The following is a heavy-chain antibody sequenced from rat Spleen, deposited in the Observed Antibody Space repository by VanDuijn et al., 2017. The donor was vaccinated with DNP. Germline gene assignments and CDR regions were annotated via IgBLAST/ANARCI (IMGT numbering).Heavy chain of an antibody. V-gene: IGHV5S10*01. J-gene: IGHJ3*01. CDR1: GFTFSDYN. CDR3: ATGVYGGYEDWFAY. Sequence: EVQLVESGGDLVQPGRSLKLSCAASGFTFSDYNMAWVRQAPKKGLEWVATIISDGSRTYYRDSVKGRFTISRDNAKSTLYLQMDSLRSEDTATYYCATGVYGGYEDWFAYWGQGTLVTVSS. CDR2: IISDGSRT. D-gene: IGHD1-11*01.